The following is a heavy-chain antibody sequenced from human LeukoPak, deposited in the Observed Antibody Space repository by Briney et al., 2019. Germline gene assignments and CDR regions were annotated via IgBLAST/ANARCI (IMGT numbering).Heavy chain of an antibody. CDR1: GFTFDDYA. CDR3: ARDPYSGNYGNDYYYYMDV. Sequence: GGSLRLSCAASGFTFDDYAMHWVRQAPRKGLEWVSYISSSGSTIYYADSVKGRFTISRDNAKNSLYLQMDSLGPEDTAVYYCARDPYSGNYGNDYYYYMDVWGKGTTVTISS. V-gene: IGHV3-48*03. J-gene: IGHJ6*03. CDR2: ISSSGSTI. D-gene: IGHD1-26*01.